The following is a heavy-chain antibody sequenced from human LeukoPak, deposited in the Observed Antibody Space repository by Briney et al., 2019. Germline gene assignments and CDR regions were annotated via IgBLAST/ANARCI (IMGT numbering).Heavy chain of an antibody. CDR3: AREPPTAMVTGYYFDY. CDR2: INPSGGST. D-gene: IGHD5-18*01. J-gene: IGHJ4*02. Sequence: ASVKVSCKASGYTFTSYYMHWVRQAPGQGLEWMGIINPSGGSTSYAQKFQGRVTMTRDTSTSTVYMELSSLRSEDTAVYYCAREPPTAMVTGYYFDYWGQGTLVTVSS. CDR1: GYTFTSYY. V-gene: IGHV1-46*01.